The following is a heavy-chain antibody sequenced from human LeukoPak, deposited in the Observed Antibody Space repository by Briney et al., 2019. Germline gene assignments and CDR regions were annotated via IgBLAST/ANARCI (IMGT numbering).Heavy chain of an antibody. CDR2: IRYDGSNK. CDR3: AKDRNVVVVAATADY. Sequence: GXXXXLSCAASGFTFSSYGMHWVRQAPGKGLEWVAFIRYDGSNKYYPHSVKRRFTISRDNSKNTLYLQMNSLRAEDTAVYYCAKDRNVVVVAATADYWGQGTLVTVSS. V-gene: IGHV3-30*02. D-gene: IGHD2-15*01. J-gene: IGHJ4*02. CDR1: GFTFSSYG.